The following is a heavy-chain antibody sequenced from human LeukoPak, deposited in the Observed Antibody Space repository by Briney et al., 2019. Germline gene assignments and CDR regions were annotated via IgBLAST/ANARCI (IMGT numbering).Heavy chain of an antibody. CDR3: AKDGYYDSSGFLFFDI. CDR1: GFTFSSYA. Sequence: GGSLRLSCAASGFTFSSYAMSWVCQAPGKGLEWVSAISGSGGSTYYADSVKGRFTISRDNSKNTLYLQMNSLRAEDTAVYYCAKDGYYDSSGFLFFDIWGQGTMVTVSS. J-gene: IGHJ3*02. CDR2: ISGSGGST. D-gene: IGHD3-22*01. V-gene: IGHV3-23*01.